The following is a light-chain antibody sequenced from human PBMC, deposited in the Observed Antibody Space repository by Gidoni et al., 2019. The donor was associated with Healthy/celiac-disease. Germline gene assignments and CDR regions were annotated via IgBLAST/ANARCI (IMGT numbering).Light chain of an antibody. V-gene: IGKV2-28*01. J-gene: IGKJ2*01. Sequence: DMVTNKYPLSMPVTPGEPDSISCRSSQSLLHSNGYNYLDWYLQKPGQSPQLLIYLGSNRASGVPDSFSGSGSGTDFTLKISRVEAEDVGVYYCMQALQTPKTFGQGTKLEIK. CDR1: QSLLHSNGYNY. CDR3: MQALQTPKT. CDR2: LGS.